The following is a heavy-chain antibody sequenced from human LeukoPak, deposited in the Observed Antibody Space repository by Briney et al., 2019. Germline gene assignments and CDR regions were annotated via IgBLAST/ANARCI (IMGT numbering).Heavy chain of an antibody. CDR3: ARDRNSGSYSG. CDR1: GYPFTSYE. J-gene: IGHJ4*02. D-gene: IGHD1-26*01. V-gene: IGHV1-2*02. CDR2: VNPNSGGT. Sequence: ASVKVSCKASGYPFTSYEINWVRQATGQGLEWMGWVNPNSGGTNYAQKFQGRVTMTRDTSISTAYMELSRLRSDDTAVYYCARDRNSGSYSGWGQGTLVTVSS.